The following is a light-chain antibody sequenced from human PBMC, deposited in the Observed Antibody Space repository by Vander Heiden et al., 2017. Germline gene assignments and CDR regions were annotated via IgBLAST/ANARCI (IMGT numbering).Light chain of an antibody. J-gene: IGKJ3*01. Sequence: LAQSPSTLSVSLGERVTISCRASQSIGNYLDWYQQKPGKAPALLIFDASNIDAGIPSSFSGRGSGTDFTLTISSLQPDDFAAYYCQQRHNSPDNFGPGTKVDIK. CDR1: QSIGNY. CDR3: QQRHNSPDN. V-gene: IGKV3-11*01. CDR2: DAS.